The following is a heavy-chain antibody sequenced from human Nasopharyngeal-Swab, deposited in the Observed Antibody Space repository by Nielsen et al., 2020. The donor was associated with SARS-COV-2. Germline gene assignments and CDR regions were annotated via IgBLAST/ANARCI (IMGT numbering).Heavy chain of an antibody. V-gene: IGHV4-59*08. J-gene: IGHJ5*02. D-gene: IGHD5-12*01. CDR3: AKIEWQSVRWFDR. CDR1: GGSVSNYY. Sequence: SETLSLTCPVSGGSVSNYYWSWIRPPPGNGLEWIAYIHNSASTSYNPSLKSRLTVSVDTSKNQLSLKLNSVTAADTAVYYCAKIEWQSVRWFDRWGQGTLVTVSS. CDR2: IHNSAST.